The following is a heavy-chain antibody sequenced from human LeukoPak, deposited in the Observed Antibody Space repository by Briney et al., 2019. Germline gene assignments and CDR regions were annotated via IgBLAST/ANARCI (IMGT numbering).Heavy chain of an antibody. CDR2: INHSGST. Sequence: PSQTLSLTCTVSGGSISSGSYYWSWIRQPPGKGLEWIGEINHSGSTNYNPSLKSRVTISVDTSKNQFSLKLSSVTAADTAVYYCARLTMVRGSGYWGQGTLVTVSS. J-gene: IGHJ4*02. V-gene: IGHV4-39*07. CDR3: ARLTMVRGSGY. CDR1: GGSISSGSYY. D-gene: IGHD3-10*01.